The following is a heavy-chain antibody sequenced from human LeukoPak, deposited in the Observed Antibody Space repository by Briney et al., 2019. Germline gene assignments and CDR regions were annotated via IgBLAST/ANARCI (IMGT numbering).Heavy chain of an antibody. J-gene: IGHJ5*02. V-gene: IGHV1-69*01. CDR3: AREIAVAGTGVDWFDP. Sequence: SVKVSCKASGGTFSSYAISWVRQAPGQGLEWMGGIIPIFGTANYAQKFQGRVTITADESTSTAYMELSSLRSEDTAVYYCAREIAVAGTGVDWFDPWGQGTLVTVSS. CDR2: IIPIFGTA. CDR1: GGTFSSYA. D-gene: IGHD6-19*01.